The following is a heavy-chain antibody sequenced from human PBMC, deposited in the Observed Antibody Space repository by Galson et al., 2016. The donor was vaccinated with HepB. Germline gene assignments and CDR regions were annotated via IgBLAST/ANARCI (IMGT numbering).Heavy chain of an antibody. Sequence: SLRLSCAASGFTFSYYYMSWIRQAPGKGLVWGSYISGYGRTINYADSVKGRFTISRGNAKNSLYLHMNSLTGEDTAVYYCARMFPLYSSGWYVRGDGWFDSWGQGTLVTVSS. J-gene: IGHJ5*01. D-gene: IGHD6-19*01. CDR1: GFTFSYYY. CDR2: ISGYGRTI. V-gene: IGHV3-11*01. CDR3: ARMFPLYSSGWYVRGDGWFDS.